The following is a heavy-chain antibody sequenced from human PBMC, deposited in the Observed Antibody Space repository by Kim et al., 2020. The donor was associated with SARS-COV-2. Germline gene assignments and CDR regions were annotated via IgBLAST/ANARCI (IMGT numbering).Heavy chain of an antibody. CDR3: ARDGFDY. V-gene: IGHV4-59*01. CDR2: YSGST. Sequence: YSGSTNYNPSLKSRVTISVDTSKNQFSLKLSSVTAADTAVYYCARDGFDYWGQGTLVTVSS. J-gene: IGHJ4*02.